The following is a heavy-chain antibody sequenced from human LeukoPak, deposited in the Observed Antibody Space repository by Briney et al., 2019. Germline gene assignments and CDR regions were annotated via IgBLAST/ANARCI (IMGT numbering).Heavy chain of an antibody. CDR3: ARDAAFAVVPAANGGAFDI. Sequence: PSETLSLLCTVSGGPNSSNNYYWSWIRQHPGKGLEWIGFIYYNGGTYYNPSLKSRVTISVDTSKNQFSLRLSSVTAADTAVYYCARDAAFAVVPAANGGAFDIWGPGKIVTGSS. V-gene: IGHV4-31*03. D-gene: IGHD2-2*01. J-gene: IGHJ3*02. CDR1: GGPNSSNNYY. CDR2: IYYNGGT.